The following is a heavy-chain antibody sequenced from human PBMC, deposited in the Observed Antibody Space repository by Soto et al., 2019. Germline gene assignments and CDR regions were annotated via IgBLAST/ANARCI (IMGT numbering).Heavy chain of an antibody. J-gene: IGHJ4*02. CDR3: AREEYSSALDY. D-gene: IGHD6-6*01. Sequence: EVQLVESGGGLVQPGGSLRLSCAASGFTFSSYEMNWVRQAPGKGLEWVSYISSSGSTIYYADSVKGRFTISRDNAKNSLYLQMNSLRAEDTAVDYCAREEYSSALDYWGQGTLVTVSS. V-gene: IGHV3-48*03. CDR1: GFTFSSYE. CDR2: ISSSGSTI.